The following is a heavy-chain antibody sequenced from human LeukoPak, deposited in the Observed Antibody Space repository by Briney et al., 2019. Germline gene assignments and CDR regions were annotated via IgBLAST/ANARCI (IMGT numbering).Heavy chain of an antibody. V-gene: IGHV3-33*01. D-gene: IGHD3-9*01. Sequence: GGSLRLSCAASGFTFSSYGMNWVRQAPGKGLEWVAIIWGDGNKKYYVDSVRGRFTISRDNSNNMMYLQMNSLRAEDTAVYYSVRVVVNGFDWTFDYWGQGTLVTVSS. CDR2: IWGDGNKK. J-gene: IGHJ4*02. CDR3: VRVVVNGFDWTFDY. CDR1: GFTFSSYG.